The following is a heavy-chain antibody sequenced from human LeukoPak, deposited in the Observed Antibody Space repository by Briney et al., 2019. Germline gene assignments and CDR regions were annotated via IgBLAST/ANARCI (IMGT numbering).Heavy chain of an antibody. CDR2: INHSGST. CDR1: GGSFSGYY. J-gene: IGHJ5*02. V-gene: IGHV4-34*01. Sequence: PSETLSLTCAVYGGSFSGYYWSWIRQPPGKGLEWTGEINHSGSTDYNPSLKSRVTISVDTSKNQFSLKLSSVTAADTAVYYCARRGSVLIWFDPWGQGTLVTVSS. CDR3: ARRGSVLIWFDP. D-gene: IGHD3-16*01.